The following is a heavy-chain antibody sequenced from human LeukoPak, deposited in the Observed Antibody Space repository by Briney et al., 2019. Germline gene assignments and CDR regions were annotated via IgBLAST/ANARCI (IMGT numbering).Heavy chain of an antibody. CDR3: ARERYYDFWSGYYRYFDY. Sequence: GGSLRLSCAASGFTFSSYSKNWVRQTPGKGLEWVSYISSSSSTIYYADSVKGRFTISRDNAKNSLYLQINSLRAEDTAVYYCARERYYDFWSGYYRYFDYWGQGTLVTVSS. CDR1: GFTFSSYS. V-gene: IGHV3-48*01. CDR2: ISSSSSTI. J-gene: IGHJ4*02. D-gene: IGHD3-3*01.